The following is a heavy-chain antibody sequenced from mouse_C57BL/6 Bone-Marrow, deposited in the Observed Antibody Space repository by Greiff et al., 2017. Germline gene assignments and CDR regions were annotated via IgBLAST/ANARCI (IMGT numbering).Heavy chain of an antibody. Sequence: EVKLMESGGGLVKPGGSLKLSCAASGFTFSSYAMSWVRQTPEKRLEWVATISDGGSYTDYPDKVKVRFTISRDNAKNNLYLQMSHLKSEDTAMYYSARVVYYYGSSFDYWGQGTTLTVSS. CDR1: GFTFSSYA. CDR3: ARVVYYYGSSFDY. CDR2: ISDGGSYT. J-gene: IGHJ2*01. V-gene: IGHV5-4*03. D-gene: IGHD1-1*01.